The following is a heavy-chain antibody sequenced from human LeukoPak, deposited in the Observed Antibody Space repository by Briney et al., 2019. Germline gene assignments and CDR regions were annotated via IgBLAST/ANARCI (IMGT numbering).Heavy chain of an antibody. J-gene: IGHJ4*02. V-gene: IGHV3-48*01. CDR2: ISSSSSTI. CDR3: ARNSILTTVTDFDY. CDR1: GFTPSSYE. D-gene: IGHD4-17*01. Sequence: GGSLRLSCTVSGFTPSSYEMSWIRQAPGKVLEWVSYISSSSSTISYADSVKGRFTISRDNAKKSLYLQMNSLRAEDTAVYYCARNSILTTVTDFDYWGQGTLVTVSS.